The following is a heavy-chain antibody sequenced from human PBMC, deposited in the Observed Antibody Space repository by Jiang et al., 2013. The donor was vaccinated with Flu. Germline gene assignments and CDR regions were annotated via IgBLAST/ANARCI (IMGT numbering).Heavy chain of an antibody. J-gene: IGHJ6*02. V-gene: IGHV5-51*01. CDR2: IYPGDSDT. D-gene: IGHD5-18*01. CDR1: GYSFTSYW. CDR3: ARRGYSSRYPPPSPQKNYYYYGMDV. Sequence: GAEVKKPGESLKISCKGSGYSFTSYWIGWVRQMPGKGLEWMGIIYPGDSDTRYSPSSQGQITISADKSISTAYLQWSSLQASDTAMYYCARRGYSSRYPPPSPQKNYYYYGMDVWGQGTTVTVSS.